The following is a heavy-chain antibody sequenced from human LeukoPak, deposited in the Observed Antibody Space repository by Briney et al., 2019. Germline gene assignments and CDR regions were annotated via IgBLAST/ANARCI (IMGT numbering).Heavy chain of an antibody. J-gene: IGHJ4*02. Sequence: SETLSLTCTVSGGSISSSSYYWGWIRQPPGKGLEWIGSTYYDGSTYYNPSLKSRVTISVDTSKNQLPLKLGSVTAADTAVYYCARLIWYGSGSYSYYFDYWGQGTLVTVSP. CDR3: ARLIWYGSGSYSYYFDY. CDR2: TYYDGST. D-gene: IGHD3-10*01. CDR1: GGSISSSSYY. V-gene: IGHV4-39*01.